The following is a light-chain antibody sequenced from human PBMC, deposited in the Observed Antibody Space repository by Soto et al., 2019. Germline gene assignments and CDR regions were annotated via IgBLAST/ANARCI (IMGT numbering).Light chain of an antibody. CDR3: AAWDDSLSGLWV. CDR2: RNN. J-gene: IGLJ3*02. Sequence: QAVVTQPPSASETPGQRVTISCSGSSSNIGSNYVYWYQQLPGTAPKLLIYRNNQRPSGVPDRFSGSKSGTSASLAISGLRSEDEADYYCAAWDDSLSGLWVFGGGTKVTVL. V-gene: IGLV1-47*01. CDR1: SSNIGSNY.